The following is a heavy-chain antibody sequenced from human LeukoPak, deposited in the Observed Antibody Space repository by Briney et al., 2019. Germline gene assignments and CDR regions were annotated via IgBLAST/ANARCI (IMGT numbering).Heavy chain of an antibody. D-gene: IGHD3-10*01. CDR1: RFTFRSYT. Sequence: PGGAVRLSCAASRFTFRSYTIKWVRPAAGRDLAGVSYIASSVSTVYYADSVKGRFTISRDNAKNSLYLQMQSPTAEDTAVYFCARVGSSSKYYYYMDVWGKGTTVTVSS. CDR2: IASSVSTV. J-gene: IGHJ6*03. CDR3: ARVGSSSKYYYYMDV. V-gene: IGHV3-48*04.